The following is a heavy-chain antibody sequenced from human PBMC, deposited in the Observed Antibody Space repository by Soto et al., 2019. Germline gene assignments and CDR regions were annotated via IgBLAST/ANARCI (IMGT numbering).Heavy chain of an antibody. V-gene: IGHV4-30-2*01. CDR2: IYHSGST. CDR1: GGSISSGGYS. Sequence: SETLSLTCAVSGGSISSGGYSWSWIRQPPGKGLEWIGYIYHSGSTYYNPSLKSRVTISVDRSKNQFSLKLSSVTAADTAVYYCARLRKYFDYWGPGPLLTV. J-gene: IGHJ4*02. D-gene: IGHD3-10*01. CDR3: ARLRKYFDY.